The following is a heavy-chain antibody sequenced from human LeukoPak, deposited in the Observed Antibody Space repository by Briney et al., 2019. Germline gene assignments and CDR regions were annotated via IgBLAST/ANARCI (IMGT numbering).Heavy chain of an antibody. CDR2: INPSGRST. V-gene: IGHV1-46*01. CDR1: GYTFTSYY. J-gene: IGHJ6*03. CDR3: ARSITMVRGVISLNVYYYYMDV. Sequence: ASVKVSCKASGYTFTSYYMHWVRQAPGQGLEWMGIINPSGRSTSYAQKFQGRVTMTRDTSTSTVYMELSSLRSEDTAVYYCARSITMVRGVISLNVYYYYMDVWGKGTTVTISS. D-gene: IGHD3-10*01.